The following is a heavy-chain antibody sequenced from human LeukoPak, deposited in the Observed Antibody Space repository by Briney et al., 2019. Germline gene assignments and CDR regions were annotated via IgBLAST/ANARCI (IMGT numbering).Heavy chain of an antibody. CDR3: ARGSRISYYFDY. J-gene: IGHJ4*02. CDR2: IWYDGSNK. V-gene: IGHV3-33*01. Sequence: GRSLRLSCAASGFTFSSYGMHWVRQAPGKGLEWVAVIWYDGSNKYYADPVKGRFTISRDNSKNTLYLQMNSLRAEDTAVYYCARGSRISYYFDYWGQGTLVTVSS. D-gene: IGHD2/OR15-2a*01. CDR1: GFTFSSYG.